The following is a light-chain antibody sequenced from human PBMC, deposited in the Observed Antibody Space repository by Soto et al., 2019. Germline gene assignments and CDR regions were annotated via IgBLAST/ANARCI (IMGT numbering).Light chain of an antibody. V-gene: IGLV2-14*01. Sequence: QSVLTQPASVSGSPGQSITISCTGTSSDVGGYNYVSWYQQHPGKAPKLMIYDVSNRPSGVSNRFSGSKSGNTASLTISGLQAEDEADYYCSSYTRSSTLVVFGGGTKL. J-gene: IGLJ2*01. CDR3: SSYTRSSTLVV. CDR2: DVS. CDR1: SSDVGGYNY.